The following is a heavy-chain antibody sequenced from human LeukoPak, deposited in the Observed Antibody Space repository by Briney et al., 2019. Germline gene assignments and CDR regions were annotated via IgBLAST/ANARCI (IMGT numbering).Heavy chain of an antibody. CDR2: INHSGST. D-gene: IGHD6-19*01. J-gene: IGHJ3*02. V-gene: IGHV4-34*01. CDR3: AREKPTVAGTYDAFDI. Sequence: PSETLSLTCAVYGGSFSGYYWSWIRQPPGKGLEWIGEINHSGSTNYNPSLKSRVTISVDTSKNQFTLKLSSVTAADTAVYYCAREKPTVAGTYDAFDIWGQGTMVTVSS. CDR1: GGSFSGYY.